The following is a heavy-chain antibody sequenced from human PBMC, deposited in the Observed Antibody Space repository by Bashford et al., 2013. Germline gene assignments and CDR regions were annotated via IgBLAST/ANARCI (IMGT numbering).Heavy chain of an antibody. V-gene: IGHV3-21*01. CDR2: ISSSTNYI. J-gene: IGHJ6*02. CDR1: GFTFSTYS. CDR3: ARVYEAVAGLYYHFGMDV. Sequence: GGSLRLSCAASGFTFSTYSMNWVRQAPGKGLEWVSSISSSTNYIYYADSVKGRFTISRDNAKNSLYLQMNSLRAEDTAVYYCARVYEAVAGLYYHFGMDVWGQGTTVTVSS. D-gene: IGHD6-19*01.